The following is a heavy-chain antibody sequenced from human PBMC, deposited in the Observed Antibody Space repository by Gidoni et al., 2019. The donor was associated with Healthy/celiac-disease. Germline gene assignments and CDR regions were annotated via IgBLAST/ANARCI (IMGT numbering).Heavy chain of an antibody. CDR3: ARVAVELTWGQCWFDP. CDR1: GFTFSSYS. J-gene: IGHJ5*02. Sequence: EVQLVESGGGLVKPGGSLRLSCAASGFTFSSYSMNWVRQAPGKGLEWVSSISSSSSYIYYADSVKGRFTISRDNAKNSLYLLMNSLRAEDTAVYYCARVAVELTWGQCWFDPWGQGTLVTVSS. V-gene: IGHV3-21*01. D-gene: IGHD7-27*01. CDR2: ISSSSSYI.